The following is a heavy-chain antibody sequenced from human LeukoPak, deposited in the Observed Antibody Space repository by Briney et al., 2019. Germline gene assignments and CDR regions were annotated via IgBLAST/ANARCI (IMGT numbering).Heavy chain of an antibody. D-gene: IGHD4-17*01. J-gene: IGHJ6*02. Sequence: GGSLRLSCAASGFTFSDYYMNWIRQAPGKGLEWVSYISSSGSTIYYADSVKGRFTISRDNAKNSLYLQMNSLRAEDTAVYYCARDFQRTYGAYYYYYGMDVWGQGTTVTVSS. CDR2: ISSSGSTI. CDR1: GFTFSDYY. CDR3: ARDFQRTYGAYYYYYGMDV. V-gene: IGHV3-11*01.